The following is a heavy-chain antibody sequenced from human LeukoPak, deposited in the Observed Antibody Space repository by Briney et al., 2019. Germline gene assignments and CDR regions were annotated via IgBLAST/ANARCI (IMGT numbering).Heavy chain of an antibody. D-gene: IGHD5-24*01. CDR3: AIGRWLQFQPEPGFDY. J-gene: IGHJ4*02. V-gene: IGHV4-39*07. Sequence: KPSETLSLTCTVSGGSISSSSYYWGWIRQPPGKGLEWIGSIYYSGSTYYNPSLKSRVTISVDTSKNQFSLKLSSVTAADTAVYYCAIGRWLQFQPEPGFDYWGQGTLVTVSS. CDR2: IYYSGST. CDR1: GGSISSSSYY.